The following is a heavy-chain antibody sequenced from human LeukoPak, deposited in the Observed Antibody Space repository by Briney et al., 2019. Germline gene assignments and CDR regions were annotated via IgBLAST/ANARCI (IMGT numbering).Heavy chain of an antibody. CDR2: IYSGGST. J-gene: IGHJ6*01. Sequence: PGGSLRLSCAASGFTVSSNYMSWVRQAPGKGLEWVSVIYSGGSTNYADSVRGRFTISRDNSKNTLYLQMNSLREEDTAVYYCARGRYEISAAMDVWGQGTTVTVS. D-gene: IGHD5-12*01. V-gene: IGHV3-53*01. CDR3: ARGRYEISAAMDV. CDR1: GFTVSSNY.